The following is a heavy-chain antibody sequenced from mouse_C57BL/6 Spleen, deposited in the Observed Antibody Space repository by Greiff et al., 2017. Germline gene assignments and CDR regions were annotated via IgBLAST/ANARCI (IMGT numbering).Heavy chain of an antibody. D-gene: IGHD1-1*02. Sequence: VQLQQPGAELVMPGASVKLSCKASGYTFTSYWMHWVKQRPGQGLEWIGEIDPSDSYTNYNQKFKGKSTLTVDKSSSTAYMQLSSLTSEDSAVYCCARGGNYRYFDVWGTGTTVTVSS. CDR3: ARGGNYRYFDV. CDR1: GYTFTSYW. J-gene: IGHJ1*03. V-gene: IGHV1-69*01. CDR2: IDPSDSYT.